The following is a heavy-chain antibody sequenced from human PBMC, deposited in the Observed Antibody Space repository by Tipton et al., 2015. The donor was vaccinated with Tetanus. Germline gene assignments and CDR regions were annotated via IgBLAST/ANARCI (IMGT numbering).Heavy chain of an antibody. CDR1: GYTFTSYD. V-gene: IGHV1-8*01. Sequence: QSGAEVKKPGASVKVSCKASGYTFTSYDINWVRQATGQGLEWMGWVNPNSGNTGYAQKFQGRVTMTRNTSISTAYMELSSLRSEDTAVYYCATTETGSYYYGMDVWGQGTTVTVSS. CDR3: ATTETGSYYYGMDV. D-gene: IGHD1-26*01. CDR2: VNPNSGNT. J-gene: IGHJ6*02.